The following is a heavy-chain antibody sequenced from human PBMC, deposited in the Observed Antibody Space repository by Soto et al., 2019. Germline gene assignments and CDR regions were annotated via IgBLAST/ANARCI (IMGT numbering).Heavy chain of an antibody. Sequence: EVQLLESGGGLVQPGGSLRLSCAASGFALDSYGMSWVRQAPGRGLDWVSAISGSSGSAYYAGSVKGRFTISRDNSKKTVYLQMNSLRAEATAIYYCSRISGVIVGGPDYVGQGTLVTVSS. CDR2: ISGSSGSA. J-gene: IGHJ4*02. V-gene: IGHV3-23*01. CDR3: SRISGVIVGGPDY. CDR1: GFALDSYG. D-gene: IGHD3-16*02.